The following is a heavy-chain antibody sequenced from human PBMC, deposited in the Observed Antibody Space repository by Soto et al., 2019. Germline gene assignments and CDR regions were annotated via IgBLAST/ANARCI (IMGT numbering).Heavy chain of an antibody. V-gene: IGHV3-48*01. CDR1: GFTFSSYS. CDR3: ARDYRPRYFVFWSGYSEEGAWFDP. Sequence: HPGGSLRLSCAASGFTFSSYSMNWVRQAPGKGQEWVSYISSSSSTIYYADSVKGRFTISRDNAKNSLYLQMNSLRAEDTAVYYYARDYRPRYFVFWSGYSEEGAWFDPWGQGTLVTVSS. CDR2: ISSSSSTI. J-gene: IGHJ5*02. D-gene: IGHD3-3*01.